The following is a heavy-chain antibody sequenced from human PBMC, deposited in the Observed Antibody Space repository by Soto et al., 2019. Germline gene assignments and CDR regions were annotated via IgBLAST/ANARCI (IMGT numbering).Heavy chain of an antibody. CDR3: ARGKYGDYGFGAFDI. V-gene: IGHV1-18*01. D-gene: IGHD4-17*01. CDR2: ISAYNGNT. Sequence: GASVKVSCKASGYTFTSYGISWVRPAPGQGLEWMGWISAYNGNTNYAQKLQGRVTMTTDTSTSTAYMELRSLRSDDTAVYYCARGKYGDYGFGAFDIWGQGTMVTVSS. CDR1: GYTFTSYG. J-gene: IGHJ3*02.